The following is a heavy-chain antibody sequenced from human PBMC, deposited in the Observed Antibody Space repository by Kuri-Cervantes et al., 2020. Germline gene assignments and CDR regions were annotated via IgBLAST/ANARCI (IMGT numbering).Heavy chain of an antibody. V-gene: IGHV5-51*01. J-gene: IGHJ3*02. CDR3: ARHPATYSSSWSDAFDI. CDR2: IYPGDSDT. D-gene: IGHD6-13*01. CDR1: GYSFTSYW. Sequence: KVSRKGSGYSFTSYWIGWVRQMPGKGLEWMGIIYPGDSDTRYSPSFQGQVTISADKSISTAYLQWSSLKASDTAMYYCARHPATYSSSWSDAFDIWGQGTMVTVSS.